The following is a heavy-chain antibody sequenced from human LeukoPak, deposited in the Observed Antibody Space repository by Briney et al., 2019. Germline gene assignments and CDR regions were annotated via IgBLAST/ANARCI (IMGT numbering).Heavy chain of an antibody. J-gene: IGHJ4*02. CDR1: GGTFSSYA. V-gene: IGHV1-69*13. D-gene: IGHD4-23*01. CDR3: ARVRGGNSVWGFDY. CDR2: IIPIFGTA. Sequence: SVKVSCKAPGGTFSSYAISWVRQAPGQGLEWMGGIIPIFGTANYAQKFQGRVTITADESTSTAYMELSSLRSEDTAVYYCARVRGGNSVWGFDYWGQGTLVTVSS.